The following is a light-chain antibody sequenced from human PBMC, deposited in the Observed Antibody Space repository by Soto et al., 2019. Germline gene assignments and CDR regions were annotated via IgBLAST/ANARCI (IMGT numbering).Light chain of an antibody. Sequence: DIQMTQSPSTLSASVGDRVTITCRASQSISSWLAWYQQKPGKAPKLLIYKASSLESGVQSRFSGSGSGTDFTLTIKRLEPEDFAVYYCKQYAGSPRTFGQGTKVDIK. V-gene: IGKV1-5*03. CDR1: QSISSW. CDR2: KAS. CDR3: KQYAGSPRT. J-gene: IGKJ1*01.